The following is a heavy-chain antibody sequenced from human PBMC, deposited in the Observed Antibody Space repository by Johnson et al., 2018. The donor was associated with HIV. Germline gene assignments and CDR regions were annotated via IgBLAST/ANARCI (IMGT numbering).Heavy chain of an antibody. CDR2: MSYDGSNQ. D-gene: IGHD4-17*01. Sequence: VLLLESGGGLVKPGGSLRLSCAASGFTFSSYAMHWVRQAPGRGLEWVAVMSYDGSNQYYADSVTGRFTISRDNSKNTLYLQMNSLRAEDTAVYYCARVHADAVTTWSEGAYDIWGQGTMVTVSS. CDR1: GFTFSSYA. CDR3: ARVHADAVTTWSEGAYDI. V-gene: IGHV3-30*04. J-gene: IGHJ3*02.